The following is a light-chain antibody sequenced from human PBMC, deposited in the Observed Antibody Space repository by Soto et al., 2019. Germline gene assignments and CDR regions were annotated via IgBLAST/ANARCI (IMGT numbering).Light chain of an antibody. CDR3: QHYNS. Sequence: DIQMTQSPSTLSASVGDRVTITCRASQSISSWLAWYQQKPGKAPKLLIYKASNLESGVPSGFSGSGSGTEFTLTISSLQPDDFATYYCQHYNSFGPGTKVDIK. V-gene: IGKV1-5*03. CDR1: QSISSW. CDR2: KAS. J-gene: IGKJ3*01.